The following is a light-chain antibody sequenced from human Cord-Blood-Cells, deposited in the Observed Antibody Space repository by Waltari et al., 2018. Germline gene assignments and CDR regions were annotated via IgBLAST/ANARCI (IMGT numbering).Light chain of an antibody. CDR1: QGVSSN. CDR3: QQYNNWPPT. Sequence: IVMTQSPATLSVSPGASASLSCRASQGVSSNLAWYQQKPGQAPRRLIYGASTRATGIPARFSGSGSGTEFTLTISRLQSEDFAVYYCQQYNNWPPTFGQGTKLEIK. J-gene: IGKJ2*01. CDR2: GAS. V-gene: IGKV3-15*01.